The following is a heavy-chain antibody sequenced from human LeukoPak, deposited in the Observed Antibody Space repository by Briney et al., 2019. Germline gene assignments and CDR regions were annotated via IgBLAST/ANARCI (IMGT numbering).Heavy chain of an antibody. J-gene: IGHJ4*02. CDR2: INPNSGGT. V-gene: IGHV1-2*06. D-gene: IGHD2-8*01. CDR1: GYTFTGYY. Sequence: ASVKVSCKASGYTFTGYYMHWVRQAPGQGLEWMGRINPNSGGTNYAQKFQGRVTMTRDTSISTAYMELSRLRSDDTAVYYCARESRVYCTNGVYTNFDYWGEGTLVTVSS. CDR3: ARESRVYCTNGVYTNFDY.